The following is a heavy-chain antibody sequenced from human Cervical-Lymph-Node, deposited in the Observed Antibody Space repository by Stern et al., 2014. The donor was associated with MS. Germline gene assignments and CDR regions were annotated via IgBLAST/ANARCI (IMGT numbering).Heavy chain of an antibody. CDR2: LIPVFDSV. D-gene: IGHD1-26*01. CDR3: ASDYIGSYSAFVY. Sequence: VQLVESGAEVKSPGSSVTVSCRASGGTFSTFGLNWVRQAPGQGPEWMGGLIPVFDSVYYAQKFQGRVSISADGSTGTGYMELRSLSSEDTAIYFCASDYIGSYSAFVYWGQGTPVTVSS. J-gene: IGHJ4*02. V-gene: IGHV1-69*01. CDR1: GGTFSTFG.